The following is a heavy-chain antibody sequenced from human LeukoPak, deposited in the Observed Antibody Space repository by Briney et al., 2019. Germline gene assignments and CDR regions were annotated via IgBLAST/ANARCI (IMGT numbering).Heavy chain of an antibody. V-gene: IGHV4-59*01. D-gene: IGHD6-19*01. Sequence: SETLSLTCTVSGGSISRYYWSWIRQPPGNGLEWIGYIYYSGSTNYNPSLKSRVTISVDTSKNQFSLKLSSVTAADTAVYYCARGLSEQWLSSWFDPWGQGTLVTVSS. J-gene: IGHJ5*02. CDR3: ARGLSEQWLSSWFDP. CDR2: IYYSGST. CDR1: GGSISRYY.